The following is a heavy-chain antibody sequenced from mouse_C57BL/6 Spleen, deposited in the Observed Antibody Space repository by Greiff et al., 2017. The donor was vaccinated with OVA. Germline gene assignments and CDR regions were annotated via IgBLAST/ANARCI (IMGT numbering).Heavy chain of an antibody. CDR3: ARENWDGGFAY. CDR2: IYPGSGNT. J-gene: IGHJ3*01. Sequence: VQLKESGAELVRPGASVKLSCKASGYTFTDYYINWVKQRPGQGLEWIARIYPGSGNTYYNEKFKGKATLTAEKSSSTAYMQLSSLTSEDSAVYVCARENWDGGFAYWGQGTLVTVSA. D-gene: IGHD4-1*01. CDR1: GYTFTDYY. V-gene: IGHV1-76*01.